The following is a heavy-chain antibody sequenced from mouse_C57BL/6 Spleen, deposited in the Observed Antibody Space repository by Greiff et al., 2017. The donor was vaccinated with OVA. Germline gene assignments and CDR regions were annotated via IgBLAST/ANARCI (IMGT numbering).Heavy chain of an antibody. D-gene: IGHD2-4*01. CDR3: ARHDYDGGYFDD. CDR1: GYTFTSYW. Sequence: QVQLQQPGAELVKPGASVKLSCKASGYTFTSYWMHWVKQRPGQGLEWIGMIHPNSGSTNYNEKFKSKATLTVDKSSSTAYMQLSSLTSEDSAVYYCARHDYDGGYFDDWGQGTTLTVSS. V-gene: IGHV1-64*01. J-gene: IGHJ2*01. CDR2: IHPNSGST.